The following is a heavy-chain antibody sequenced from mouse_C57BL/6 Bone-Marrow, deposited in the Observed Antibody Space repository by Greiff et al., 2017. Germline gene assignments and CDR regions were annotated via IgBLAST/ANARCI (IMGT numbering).Heavy chain of an antibody. CDR3: AISRGGYYFDY. CDR1: GYTFTNYW. J-gene: IGHJ2*01. V-gene: IGHV1-63*01. Sequence: LMESGAELVRPGTSVKMSCKASGYTFTNYWIGWAKQRPGHGLEWIGDIYPGGGYTNYNEKFKGKATLTADKSSSTAYMQFSSLTSEDSAIYYCAISRGGYYFDYGGQGTTLTVSS. CDR2: IYPGGGYT.